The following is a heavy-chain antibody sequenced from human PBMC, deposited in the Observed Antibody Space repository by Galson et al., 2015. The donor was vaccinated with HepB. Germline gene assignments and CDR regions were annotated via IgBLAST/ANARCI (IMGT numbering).Heavy chain of an antibody. CDR2: IYAGDSET. J-gene: IGHJ4*02. Sequence: QSGAEVKKPGESLKISCKGSGYSFTRYWIGWVRQMPGKGLEWLGIIYAGDSETRYSPSFQGQVTISADKSISTAYLQWSSLKASDTAIYYCARSSLAAGVTSDFRGQGTLVTVSS. CDR1: GYSFTRYW. CDR3: ARSSLAAGVTSDF. V-gene: IGHV5-51*01. D-gene: IGHD6-13*01.